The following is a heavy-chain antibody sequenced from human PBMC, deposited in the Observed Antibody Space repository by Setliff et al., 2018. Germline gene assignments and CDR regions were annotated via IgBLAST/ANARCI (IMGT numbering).Heavy chain of an antibody. CDR3: AKSPVAYCSGAVCYPFDY. J-gene: IGHJ4*02. V-gene: IGHV3-23*01. CDR2: MSASGTST. CDR1: GFTFSSYA. D-gene: IGHD2-8*02. Sequence: LRLSCATSGFTFSSYAMSWVRQAPGKGLEWVSAMSASGTSTYHADSVKGRFTIPGDNSKNTLYLQMNSLRAEDTAVYFCAKSPVAYCSGAVCYPFDYWGQGTLVTVSS.